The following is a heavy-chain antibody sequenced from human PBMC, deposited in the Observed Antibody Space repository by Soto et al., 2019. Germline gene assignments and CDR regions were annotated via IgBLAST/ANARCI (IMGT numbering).Heavy chain of an antibody. Sequence: SETLSLTCTVSGGSISSYYWSWIRQPPGKGLEWIGYIYYGGSTNYNPSLKSRVTISVDTSKNQFSLKLSSVTAADTAVYYCARDSGYPYNWFDPWGQGTLVTVSS. CDR1: GGSISSYY. CDR3: ARDSGYPYNWFDP. J-gene: IGHJ5*02. V-gene: IGHV4-59*01. CDR2: IYYGGST. D-gene: IGHD3-22*01.